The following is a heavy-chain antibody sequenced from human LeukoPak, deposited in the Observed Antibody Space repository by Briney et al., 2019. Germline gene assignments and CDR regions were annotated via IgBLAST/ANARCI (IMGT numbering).Heavy chain of an antibody. V-gene: IGHV3-30*02. J-gene: IGHJ4*02. D-gene: IGHD3-22*01. CDR1: GFTFSSYG. Sequence: GGSLRLSCATSGFTFSSYGMHWVRQAPGKGLEWVAFIRYDGSNKYYADSVKGRFTISRYNSKSTLYPQMNSLRAEDTAVYYCAKDFSVYYYDSRVLDYWGQGTLVTVSS. CDR2: IRYDGSNK. CDR3: AKDFSVYYYDSRVLDY.